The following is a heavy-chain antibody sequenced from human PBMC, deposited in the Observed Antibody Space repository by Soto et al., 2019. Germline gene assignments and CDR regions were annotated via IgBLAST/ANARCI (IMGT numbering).Heavy chain of an antibody. D-gene: IGHD4-17*01. J-gene: IGHJ5*02. CDR3: SHRTATVTWWFDP. CDR1: GFSLTTSGGG. Sequence: QITLKESGPTLVKPTQTLTLTCTFSGFSLTTSGGGVVWIRQPPGKALEWLALIYWDDDKRYIPSLKSRLTITKDTSQNQVVRTMSNMDPADTGTYFFSHRTATVTWWFDPWGPGTLVTVSS. CDR2: IYWDDDK. V-gene: IGHV2-5*02.